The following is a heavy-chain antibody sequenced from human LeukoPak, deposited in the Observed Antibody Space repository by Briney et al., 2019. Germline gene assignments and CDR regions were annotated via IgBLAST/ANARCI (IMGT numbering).Heavy chain of an antibody. J-gene: IGHJ4*02. V-gene: IGHV1-69*01. CDR2: IIPIFGTA. CDR3: ARNYDFWSGYYTTFDY. D-gene: IGHD3-3*01. Sequence: SVKVSCKASGGTFSSYAISWVRQAPGQGLEWMGGIIPIFGTANYAQKFQGRVTITADESTSTAYMELSSLRSEDTAVYYCARNYDFWSGYYTTFDYWGQGTLVTVSS. CDR1: GGTFSSYA.